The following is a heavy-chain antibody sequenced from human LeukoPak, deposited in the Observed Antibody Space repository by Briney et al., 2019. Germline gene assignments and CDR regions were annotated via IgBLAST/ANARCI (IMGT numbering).Heavy chain of an antibody. D-gene: IGHD3-22*01. CDR3: ARGMDYYDSSGYYLNAFDI. CDR1: GGSISSYY. CDR2: IYYSGST. J-gene: IGHJ3*02. Sequence: PSETLSLTCTVSGGSISSYYWSWLRQPPGKGLEWIGYIYYSGSTNYNPSLKSRVTISVDTSKNQFSLKLSSVTAADTAVYYCARGMDYYDSSGYYLNAFDIWGQGTMVTVSS. V-gene: IGHV4-59*01.